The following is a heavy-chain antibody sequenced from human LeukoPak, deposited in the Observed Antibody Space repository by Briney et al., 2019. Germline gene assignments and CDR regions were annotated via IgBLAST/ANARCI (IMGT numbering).Heavy chain of an antibody. D-gene: IGHD6-19*01. CDR2: IKQDGSEK. V-gene: IGHV3-7*01. Sequence: GGSLRLSCEASGFTFSSHCMSWVRQAPGKGLEWVANIKQDGSEKYYVDSVKGRFTISRDNAKNSLYLQMSILRAADTAVYYCARVRIAVAFSALDIWGQGTMVTVSS. CDR1: GFTFSSHC. CDR3: ARVRIAVAFSALDI. J-gene: IGHJ3*02.